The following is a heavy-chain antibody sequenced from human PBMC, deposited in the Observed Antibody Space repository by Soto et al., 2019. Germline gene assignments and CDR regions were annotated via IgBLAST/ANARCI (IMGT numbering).Heavy chain of an antibody. D-gene: IGHD3-10*01. CDR2: INHSGST. J-gene: IGHJ5*02. CDR3: ARDYYGSGSYLSFWFDP. CDR1: GGSFSGYY. V-gene: IGHV4-34*01. Sequence: LSETLSLTCAVYGGSFSGYYWSWIRQPPGKGLEWIGEINHSGSTNYNPSLKSRVTISVDTSKNQFSLKLSSVTAADTAVYYCARDYYGSGSYLSFWFDPWGQGTLVTVSS.